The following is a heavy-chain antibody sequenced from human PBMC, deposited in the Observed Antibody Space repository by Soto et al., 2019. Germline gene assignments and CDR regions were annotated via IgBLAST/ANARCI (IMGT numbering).Heavy chain of an antibody. V-gene: IGHV4-39*01. CDR3: ARQFPEPNWFDP. Sequence: QLQLQESGPGLVKPSETLSLTCTVSGGSIGSSSYYWGWIRQPPGKGLEWIGSIYYSGSTYYNPSLKSRVTISVDTSKNQFSLKLSSVTAADTAVYYCARQFPEPNWFDPWGQGTLVTVSS. J-gene: IGHJ5*02. CDR2: IYYSGST. CDR1: GGSIGSSSYY.